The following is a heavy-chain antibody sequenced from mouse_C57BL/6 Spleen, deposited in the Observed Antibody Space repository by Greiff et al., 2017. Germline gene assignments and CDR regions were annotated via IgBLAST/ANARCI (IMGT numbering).Heavy chain of an antibody. J-gene: IGHJ4*01. CDR1: GYTFTSSG. D-gene: IGHD2-3*01. CDR2: IYPRSGNT. V-gene: IGHV1-81*01. CDR3: ARWLLRPYYAMDY. Sequence: VQLQQSGAELARPGASVKLSCKASGYTFTSSGISWVKQRTGQGLEWIGEIYPRSGNTYYNEKFKGKATLTADKSSSTAYMELRSLTSEDSAVYFCARWLLRPYYAMDYWGQGTSVTVSS.